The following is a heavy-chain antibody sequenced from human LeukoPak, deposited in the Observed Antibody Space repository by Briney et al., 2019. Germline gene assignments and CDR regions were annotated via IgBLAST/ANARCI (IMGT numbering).Heavy chain of an antibody. J-gene: IGHJ6*03. CDR2: ISSSSSYI. CDR1: GFTFSSYS. CDR3: ARRVYYYYYMDV. Sequence: GGPLRLSCAASGFTFSSYSMNWVRQAPGKGLDWVSSISSSSSYIYYADSVKGRFTISRDNAKNSLYLQMNSLRAEDTAVYYCARRVYYYYYMDVWGKGTTVTVSS. V-gene: IGHV3-21*01.